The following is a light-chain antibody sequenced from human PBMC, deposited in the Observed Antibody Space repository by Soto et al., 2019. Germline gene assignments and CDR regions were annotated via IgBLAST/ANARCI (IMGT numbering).Light chain of an antibody. CDR1: SSDVGGYNY. CDR3: SSDTSSSTL. Sequence: QSALTQPASVSGSPGQSITISCTGTSSDVGGYNYVSWYQQHPGKAPKLMIYDVSNRPSGVSNRFSGSKSGNTASLTISGRQAEDEADYYCSSDTSSSTLFGGGTQLTVL. V-gene: IGLV2-14*01. CDR2: DVS. J-gene: IGLJ2*01.